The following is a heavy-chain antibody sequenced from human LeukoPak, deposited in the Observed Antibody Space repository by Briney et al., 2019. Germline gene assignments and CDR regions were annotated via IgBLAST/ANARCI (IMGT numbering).Heavy chain of an antibody. V-gene: IGHV4-59*01. Sequence: SETLSLTCTVSGGSISSYYWSWIRQPPGKGLEWIGYIYYSGSTNYNPSLKSRVTISVDTSKNQFSLKLSSVTAADTAVYYCARDSSSSSWYRGWFDPWGQGTLVTVSS. J-gene: IGHJ5*02. CDR3: ARDSSSSSWYRGWFDP. CDR2: IYYSGST. CDR1: GGSISSYY. D-gene: IGHD6-13*01.